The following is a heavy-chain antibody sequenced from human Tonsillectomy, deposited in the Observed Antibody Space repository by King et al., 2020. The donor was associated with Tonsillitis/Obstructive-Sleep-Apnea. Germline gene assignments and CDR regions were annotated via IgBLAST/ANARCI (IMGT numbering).Heavy chain of an antibody. Sequence: VQLVESGGGLVPPGRTLKLSCTASGFSFGDYAMSWVRQAPGKGLEWVSFIRSKPYGVTTEYAASVKRRFTISRDDSKSVAYLQMNSLKTDDTAVFYCTRETIIAPYGMDVWGQGTTVTVSS. CDR3: TRETIIAPYGMDV. CDR1: GFSFGDYA. V-gene: IGHV3-49*04. J-gene: IGHJ6*02. D-gene: IGHD3-22*01. CDR2: IRSKPYGVTT.